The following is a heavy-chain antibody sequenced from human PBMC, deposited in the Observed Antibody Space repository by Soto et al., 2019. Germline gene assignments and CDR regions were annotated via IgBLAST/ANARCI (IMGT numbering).Heavy chain of an antibody. J-gene: IGHJ6*02. Sequence: QVQLQESGPGLVKPSETLSLTCTVSGGSISSYYWSWIRQPPGKGLEWIGYIYYSGSTNYNPSLKSRVTISVDTSKNQFSLKLSSVTAADTAVYYCARIAGGGYYYYVMDVWGQGTTVTVSS. CDR3: ARIAGGGYYYYVMDV. V-gene: IGHV4-59*01. CDR1: GGSISSYY. CDR2: IYYSGST. D-gene: IGHD2-21*01.